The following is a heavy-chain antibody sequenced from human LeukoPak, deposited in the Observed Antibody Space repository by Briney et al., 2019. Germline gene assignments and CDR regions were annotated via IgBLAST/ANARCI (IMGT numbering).Heavy chain of an antibody. Sequence: KSSETLSLTCTVSGGSISSGGYYWSWIRQPPGKGLEWIGEINHSGSTNYNPSLKSRVTISVDTSKNQFSLKLSSVTAADTAVYYCARGRAEPGLRIVVPAASDSSSSARIDYWGQGTLVTVSS. V-gene: IGHV4-39*07. J-gene: IGHJ4*02. CDR2: INHSGST. D-gene: IGHD2-2*01. CDR1: GGSISSGGYY. CDR3: ARGRAEPGLRIVVPAASDSSSSARIDY.